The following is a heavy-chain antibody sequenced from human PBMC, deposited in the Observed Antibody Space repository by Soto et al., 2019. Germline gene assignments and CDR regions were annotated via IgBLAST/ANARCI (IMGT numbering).Heavy chain of an antibody. J-gene: IGHJ4*02. V-gene: IGHV1-3*04. Sequence: QVLLVQSGAEVKQPGASARVSCKTSGYVFTSFAIHWMRQAPGQGPEWMGWINTGNGDSKYSEKFQDRVTITRDTSATTAYMELSSLRSEDTAVYYCARSKTIVMPGFDHWGQGTLVTVSS. CDR3: ARSKTIVMPGFDH. CDR2: INTGNGDS. D-gene: IGHD2-21*01. CDR1: GYVFTSFA.